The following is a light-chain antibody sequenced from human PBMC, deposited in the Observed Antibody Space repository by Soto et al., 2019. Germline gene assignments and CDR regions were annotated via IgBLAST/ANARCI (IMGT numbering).Light chain of an antibody. CDR2: DVS. Sequence: SVLTQPASVSGSPGQSITISCTGTSSDIGGYKYVSWYQQNPDKAPKLMIYDVSYRPSGVSDRFSGSKSGNTASLTISGLQAEDEADYYCSSYTNINTHVFGTGTKVTVL. J-gene: IGLJ1*01. V-gene: IGLV2-14*01. CDR3: SSYTNINTHV. CDR1: SSDIGGYKY.